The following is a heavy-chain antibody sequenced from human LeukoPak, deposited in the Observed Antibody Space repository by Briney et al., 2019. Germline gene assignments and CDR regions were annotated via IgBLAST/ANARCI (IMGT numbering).Heavy chain of an antibody. D-gene: IGHD4-17*01. Sequence: SETLSLTCAVYGGSFSGYLWSWIRQSPGKGWEWIGEINDSGSTNYNPSLESRVTMSVDTSKNHLFLKMTSVTAADTAVYYCARAPSVTTSTNFDSWGQGTLVTVSS. V-gene: IGHV4-34*01. CDR2: INDSGST. CDR1: GGSFSGYL. CDR3: ARAPSVTTSTNFDS. J-gene: IGHJ4*02.